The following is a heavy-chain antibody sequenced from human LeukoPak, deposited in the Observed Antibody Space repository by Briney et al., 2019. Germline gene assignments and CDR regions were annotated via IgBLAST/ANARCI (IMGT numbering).Heavy chain of an antibody. CDR1: GYSFTSHW. V-gene: IGHV5-51*01. CDR2: IYPGDSDT. J-gene: IGHJ3*02. CDR3: ARHRPYDYYDSSGYRRGYAFDI. Sequence: GESLKISCKGSGYSFTSHWIGWVRQMPGKGLEWMGIIYPGDSDTRYSPSFQGQVTISADKSISTAYLQWSSLKASDTAMYYCARHRPYDYYDSSGYRRGYAFDIWGQGTMVTVSS. D-gene: IGHD3-22*01.